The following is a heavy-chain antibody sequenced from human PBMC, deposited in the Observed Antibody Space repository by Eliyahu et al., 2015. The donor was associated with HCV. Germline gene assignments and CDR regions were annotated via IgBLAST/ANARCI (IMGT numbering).Heavy chain of an antibody. CDR2: IYYRSST. CDR1: GGSISSGGYY. CDR3: ARGDYGDYSSGNWFDP. V-gene: IGHV4-31*03. J-gene: IGHJ5*02. D-gene: IGHD4-17*01. Sequence: QVQLQESGPGLVKPSQTLSLTCTVSGGSISSGGYYWSWIRQHPGKGLEWIGYIYYRSSTPSNPSLKSRVIISVDTSKNQFSLKLSSVTAADTAVYYCARGDYGDYSSGNWFDPWGQGTLVTVSS.